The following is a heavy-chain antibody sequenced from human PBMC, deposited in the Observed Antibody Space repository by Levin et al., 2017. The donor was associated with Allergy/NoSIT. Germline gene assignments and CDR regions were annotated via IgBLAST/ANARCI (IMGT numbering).Heavy chain of an antibody. CDR2: IDWDDDK. CDR3: ARALYYYDSSGYSNAFDI. J-gene: IGHJ3*02. V-gene: IGHV2-70*01. D-gene: IGHD3-22*01. Sequence: SGPTLVKPTQTLTLTCTFSGFSLSTSGMCVSWIRQPPGKALEWLALIDWDDDKYYSTSLKTRLTISKDTSKNQVVLTMTNMDPVDTATYYCARALYYYDSSGYSNAFDIWGQGTMVTVSS. CDR1: GFSLSTSGMC.